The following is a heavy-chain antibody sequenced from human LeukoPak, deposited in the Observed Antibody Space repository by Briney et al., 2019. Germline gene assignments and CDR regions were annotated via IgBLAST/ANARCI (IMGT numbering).Heavy chain of an antibody. Sequence: GFLRLSCAASGFTFSNAWMSWVRQAPGKGLEWVGRIKSKTDGGTTDYAAPVKGRFTISRDDSKNTLYLQMNSLKTEDTAVYYCSTAETSGYSLWGQGTLVTVSS. D-gene: IGHD3-22*01. J-gene: IGHJ4*02. CDR3: STAETSGYSL. V-gene: IGHV3-15*01. CDR1: GFTFSNAW. CDR2: IKSKTDGGTT.